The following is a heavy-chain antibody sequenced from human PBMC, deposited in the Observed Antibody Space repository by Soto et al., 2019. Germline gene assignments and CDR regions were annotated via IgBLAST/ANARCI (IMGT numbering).Heavy chain of an antibody. CDR3: ASTPSLYSSSWYYLNY. J-gene: IGHJ4*02. Sequence: SETLSLTCAVYGGSFSGYYWRWIRQPPGKGLEWIGEINHSGSTNYNPSLKSRVTISVDTSKNQYSLKLSSVTAADTAVYYCASTPSLYSSSWYYLNYWGQGTLVTVSS. D-gene: IGHD6-13*01. V-gene: IGHV4-34*01. CDR2: INHSGST. CDR1: GGSFSGYY.